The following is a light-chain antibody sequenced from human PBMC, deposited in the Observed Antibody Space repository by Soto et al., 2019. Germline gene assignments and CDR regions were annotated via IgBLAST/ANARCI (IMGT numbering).Light chain of an antibody. CDR1: QGVNSNC. J-gene: IGKJ1*01. CDR2: GAS. CDR3: QQYASLPGT. Sequence: EMGLTPNADIQTSSPGRRATHCSSPSQGVNSNCLSWFQQKPGQAPRLLIYGASSRGTGIPDRFSGSGSGTDFTLTISRLEPEDFAVYYCQQYASLPGTFGQGTKVDIK. V-gene: IGKV3-20*01.